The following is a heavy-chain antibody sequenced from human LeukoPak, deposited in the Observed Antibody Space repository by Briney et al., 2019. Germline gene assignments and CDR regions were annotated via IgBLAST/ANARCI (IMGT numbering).Heavy chain of an antibody. CDR3: ARDTPYGSGSSYYMDV. D-gene: IGHD3-10*01. CDR2: IYYSGST. J-gene: IGHJ6*03. Sequence: SETLSLTCTVSGGSISSSSYYWGWIRQPPGKGLEWIGSIYYSGSTYYNPSLKSRVTISVDTSKNQFSLKLSSVTAADTAVYYCARDTPYGSGSSYYMDVWGKGTTVTISS. CDR1: GGSISSSSYY. V-gene: IGHV4-39*07.